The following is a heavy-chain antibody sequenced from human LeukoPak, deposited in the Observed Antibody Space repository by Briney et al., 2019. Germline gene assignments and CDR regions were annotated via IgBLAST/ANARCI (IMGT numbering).Heavy chain of an antibody. Sequence: GGSLRLSCAASGFTFSNAWMSCVRQAPGKGLEWVGHIKSKTDGGTTDYAAPVKCRFTISRDDSKNTLYLQMNSLKNEDTAVYYCATSWGSAWWNFDLWGRGTLVTVSS. J-gene: IGHJ2*01. CDR1: GFTFSNAW. CDR3: ATSWGSAWWNFDL. D-gene: IGHD7-27*01. CDR2: IKSKTDGGTT. V-gene: IGHV3-15*01.